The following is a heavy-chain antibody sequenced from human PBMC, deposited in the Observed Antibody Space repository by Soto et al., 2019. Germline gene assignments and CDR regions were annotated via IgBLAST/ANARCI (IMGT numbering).Heavy chain of an antibody. CDR1: GFIFSEST. V-gene: IGHV3-64D*06. D-gene: IGHD2-15*01. Sequence: EVQLVESGGGLVQPGGSLRLSCSASGFIFSESTIYWVRQVPGKGLEAISAVSTSGRSTYYADSVKDRFTISRDNSKNTLILQMGSLRPEDTAIYYCLKQAHGLDGVAFDYWCHGTKVTVAA. J-gene: IGHJ4*01. CDR2: VSTSGRST. CDR3: LKQAHGLDGVAFDY.